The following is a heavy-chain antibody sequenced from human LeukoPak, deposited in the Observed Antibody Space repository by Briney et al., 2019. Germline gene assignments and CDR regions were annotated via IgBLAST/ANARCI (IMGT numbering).Heavy chain of an antibody. CDR3: ARSSKMAPYYGMDV. CDR1: GFSLSTRGMC. CDR2: IDWDDDK. V-gene: IGHV2-70*01. Sequence: SGPTLVNPTQTLTLTCTYSGFSLSTRGMCVSWIRRPPGKALEWLALIDWDDDKYYSTSLKTRLTISKDTSKNQVVLTVTNMDPVDTATYYCARSSKMAPYYGMDVWGQGTTVTVSS. J-gene: IGHJ6*02. D-gene: IGHD2-8*01.